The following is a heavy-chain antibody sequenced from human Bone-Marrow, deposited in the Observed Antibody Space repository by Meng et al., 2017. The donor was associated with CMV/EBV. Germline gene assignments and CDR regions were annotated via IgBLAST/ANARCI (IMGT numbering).Heavy chain of an antibody. CDR2: IKSKTDGGTT. CDR3: SAWSGYYPWDD. V-gene: IGHV3-15*01. J-gene: IGHJ4*02. D-gene: IGHD3-3*01. Sequence: GGSLRLSCAASGFAFSNAWLSWVRQAPGKGLEWVGRIKSKTDGGTTDYAAPVKGRFSISKDESKNTLDLEMNSQKSEGTAVYYFSAWSGYYPWDDWGQGTLVTVSS. CDR1: GFAFSNAW.